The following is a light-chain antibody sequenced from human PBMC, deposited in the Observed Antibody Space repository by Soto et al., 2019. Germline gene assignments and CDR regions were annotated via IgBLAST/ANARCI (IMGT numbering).Light chain of an antibody. Sequence: EIVLTQSLATVSVSTGERATLSCRASQSIGSNLARYQQKPGQAPRLLIYGASTRATGIPARFSGSGSGTEFTLTISSLQSEDFAVYYCQQYNNWPPITFGQGTRLEIK. CDR1: QSIGSN. CDR2: GAS. V-gene: IGKV3D-15*01. J-gene: IGKJ5*01. CDR3: QQYNNWPPIT.